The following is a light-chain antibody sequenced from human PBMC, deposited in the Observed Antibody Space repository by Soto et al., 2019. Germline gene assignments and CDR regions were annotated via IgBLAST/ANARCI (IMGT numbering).Light chain of an antibody. J-gene: IGLJ1*01. CDR1: SSDVGGYNS. V-gene: IGLV2-11*01. CDR3: CSYAGTYTDV. Sequence: QSALTQPRSVSGSPGQSVTISCTGTSSDVGGYNSVSWYQQRPGKAPKLMIYVVTKRPSGVPARFSGSKSGNTASLTISGLQAEDEADYYCCSYAGTYTDVFGTGTKVTVL. CDR2: VVT.